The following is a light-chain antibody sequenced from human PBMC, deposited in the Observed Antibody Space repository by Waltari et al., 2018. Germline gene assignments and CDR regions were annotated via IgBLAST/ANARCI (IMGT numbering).Light chain of an antibody. CDR1: QSVSTD. J-gene: IGKJ1*01. Sequence: AIRMTQSPSSLSPSTGDRVPITCRASQSVSTDLAWYQQKPGKAPKLLIYAASTLQRGVPSRFSGSGSGTDFTLSISCLQSEDFATYYCQQYYDYLRTFGQGTKVEIK. CDR3: QQYYDYLRT. V-gene: IGKV1-8*01. CDR2: AAS.